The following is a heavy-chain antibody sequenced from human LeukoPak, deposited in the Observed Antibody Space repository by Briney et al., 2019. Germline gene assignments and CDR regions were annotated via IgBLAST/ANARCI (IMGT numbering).Heavy chain of an antibody. V-gene: IGHV3-30-3*01. Sequence: GGSLRLSCAASGFTFSSYAMHWVRQAPGKGLEWVAVISFDGYNNYYADSVKGRFTVSRDNPKNTLYLQMNSLRVEDTAVYYCARETEAFDYWGQGTLVTVSS. CDR2: ISFDGYNN. J-gene: IGHJ4*02. CDR1: GFTFSSYA. CDR3: ARETEAFDY.